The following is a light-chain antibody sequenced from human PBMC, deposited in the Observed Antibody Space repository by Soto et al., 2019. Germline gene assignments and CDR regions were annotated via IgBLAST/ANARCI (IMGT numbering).Light chain of an antibody. CDR2: DAS. CDR1: QSVSRNY. Sequence: EIVLTQSPGTLSLSPGERATLSCRASQSVSRNYLAWFQKKPGQAPRLLIYDASTRATGIPDKFGGSGSGTDFTLTISRLEPEDFAVYFWQQYFTSPITFGQGTRLEIK. V-gene: IGKV3-20*01. CDR3: QQYFTSPIT. J-gene: IGKJ5*01.